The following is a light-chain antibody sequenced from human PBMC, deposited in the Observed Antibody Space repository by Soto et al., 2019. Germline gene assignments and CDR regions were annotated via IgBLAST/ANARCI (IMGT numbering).Light chain of an antibody. CDR1: QSISSW. Sequence: DIQMTQSPSTLSASVGDIVTITCRASQSISSWLAWYQQKPGQAPQLLIYKASSLESGVPSRFSGSGSGTEFTLTIISLQPDDFSTYYCQQYNSSPTFGQGTKVEIK. CDR2: KAS. J-gene: IGKJ1*01. CDR3: QQYNSSPT. V-gene: IGKV1-5*03.